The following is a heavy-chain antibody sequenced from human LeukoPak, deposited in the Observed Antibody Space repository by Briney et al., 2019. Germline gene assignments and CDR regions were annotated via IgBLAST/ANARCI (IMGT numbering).Heavy chain of an antibody. CDR2: ISGSGGST. CDR1: GFTFSSYA. CDR3: AKGRSAGYWYFDL. D-gene: IGHD6-19*01. Sequence: GGSLRLSCAASGFTFSSYAMSWVRQAPGKGLEWVSAISGSGGSTYYADSVKGRFTISRDISKNTLYLQMNSLRAEDTAVYYCAKGRSAGYWYFDLWGRGTLVTVSS. J-gene: IGHJ2*01. V-gene: IGHV3-23*01.